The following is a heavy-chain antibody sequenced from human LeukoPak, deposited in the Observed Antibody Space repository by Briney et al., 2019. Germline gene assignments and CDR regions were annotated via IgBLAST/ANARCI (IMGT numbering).Heavy chain of an antibody. CDR2: IIPIFGTA. V-gene: IGHV1-69*13. CDR3: SRSLYYGSGSYFRVTGKYDYYYYYMDV. D-gene: IGHD3-10*01. Sequence: GASVKVSCKASGGTFSSYAISWVRQAPGQGLEWMGGIIPIFGTANYAQKFQGRVTITADESTSTAYMELSSLGSEDTAVYYCSRSLYYGSGSYFRVTGKYDYYYYYMDVWGKGTTVTISS. CDR1: GGTFSSYA. J-gene: IGHJ6*03.